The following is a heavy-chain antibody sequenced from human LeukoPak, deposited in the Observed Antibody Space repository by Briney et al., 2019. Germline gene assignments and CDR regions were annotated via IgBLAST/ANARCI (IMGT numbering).Heavy chain of an antibody. CDR3: ARWNDSSGSLYFDY. J-gene: IGHJ4*02. CDR2: INHSGST. Sequence: SETLSLTCAVYGGSFSGYYWSWIRQPPGKGLEWIGEINHSGSTNYNPSLKSRVTISVDTSKSQFSLKLSSVTAADTAVYYCARWNDSSGSLYFDYWGQGTLVTVPS. V-gene: IGHV4-34*01. D-gene: IGHD3-22*01. CDR1: GGSFSGYY.